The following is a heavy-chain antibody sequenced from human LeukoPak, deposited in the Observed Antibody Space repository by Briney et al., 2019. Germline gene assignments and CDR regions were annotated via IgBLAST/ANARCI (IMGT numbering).Heavy chain of an antibody. V-gene: IGHV3-21*01. CDR2: ISSSSSYI. CDR3: ARGGLGGADFDY. CDR1: GFTFSSYS. Sequence: GGSLRLSCAASGFTFSSYSMNWVRQAPGKGLEWVSSISSSSSYIYYADSVKGRFTISRDNAKNSLYLQMNSLRAEDTAVYYCARGGLGGADFDYWGQGTLVTVSS. J-gene: IGHJ4*02. D-gene: IGHD1-26*01.